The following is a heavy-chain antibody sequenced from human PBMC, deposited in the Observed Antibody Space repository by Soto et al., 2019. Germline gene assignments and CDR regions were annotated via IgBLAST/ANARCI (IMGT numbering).Heavy chain of an antibody. V-gene: IGHV4-34*01. CDR1: GGSFSGYY. D-gene: IGHD3-22*01. J-gene: IGHJ3*02. CDR2: INHSGST. Sequence: PSETLSLTCAVYGGSFSGYYWSWIRQPPGKGLEWIGEINHSGSTNYNPSLKSRVTISVDTSKNQFSLKLSSVTAADTAVYYCARGKYYYDSSGYYHRTPVISRLHAFDIWGQGTMVTVSS. CDR3: ARGKYYYDSSGYYHRTPVISRLHAFDI.